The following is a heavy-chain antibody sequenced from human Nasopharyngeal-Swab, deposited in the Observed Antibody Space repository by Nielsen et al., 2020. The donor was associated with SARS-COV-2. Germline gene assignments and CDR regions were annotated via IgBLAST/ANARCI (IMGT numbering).Heavy chain of an antibody. CDR1: GFTLRSYD. CDR3: AREQLCIRGTRCLDAFDI. CDR2: IASSGAT. J-gene: IGHJ3*02. Sequence: GESLKISCAASGFTLRSYDVHWVRQTTGEGLEWVSVIASSGATSYPDSVKGRFTVPRDNVKNSVYLQMNSLRAGDTAVYYCAREQLCIRGTRCLDAFDIWGQGTMVTVSS. V-gene: IGHV3-13*01. D-gene: IGHD2-2*01.